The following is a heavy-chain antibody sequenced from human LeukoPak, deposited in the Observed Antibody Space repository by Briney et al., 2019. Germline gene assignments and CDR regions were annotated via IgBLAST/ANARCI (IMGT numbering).Heavy chain of an antibody. CDR3: ATLFGAN. V-gene: IGHV1-24*01. D-gene: IGHD3-3*01. CDR1: GYTLTELS. CDR2: FDSEDGET. Sequence: ASVKFSCKVPGYTLTELSMHWVRQAPGKGLEWMGGFDSEDGETIYAQKFQGRVTMTEDTTTDTAYMELSGLRSEDTAVYYCATLFGANWGQGTLVTVSS. J-gene: IGHJ4*02.